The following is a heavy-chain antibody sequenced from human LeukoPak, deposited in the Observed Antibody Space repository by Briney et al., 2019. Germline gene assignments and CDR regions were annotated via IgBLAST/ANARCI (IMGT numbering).Heavy chain of an antibody. CDR1: GFTFSSYS. Sequence: TGGSLRLSCAASGFTFSSYSMNWVRQAPGKGLEWVSSISSSNSFIFYAHSVKGRFTISRDNAKNSLYLQMNSLRAEDTALYYCARSIVVPAAISGAFDIWGQGTIVTVSS. D-gene: IGHD2-2*01. V-gene: IGHV3-21*01. J-gene: IGHJ3*02. CDR3: ARSIVVPAAISGAFDI. CDR2: ISSSNSFI.